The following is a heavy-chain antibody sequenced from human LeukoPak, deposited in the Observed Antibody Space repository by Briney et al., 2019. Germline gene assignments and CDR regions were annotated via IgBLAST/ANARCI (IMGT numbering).Heavy chain of an antibody. V-gene: IGHV3-21*01. Sequence: NTGGSLRLSCAASGFTFSSYAMSWVRQAPGKGLEWVSSISSSSSYIYYADSVKGRFTISRDNAKNSLYLQMNSLRAEDTAVYYCARCRYGGSSSFDPWGQGTLVTVSS. CDR2: ISSSSSYI. CDR1: GFTFSSYA. J-gene: IGHJ5*02. CDR3: ARCRYGGSSSFDP. D-gene: IGHD6-6*01.